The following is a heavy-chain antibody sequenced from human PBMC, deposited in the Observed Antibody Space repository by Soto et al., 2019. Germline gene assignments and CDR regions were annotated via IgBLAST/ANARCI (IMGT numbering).Heavy chain of an antibody. CDR1: GFTFGNSW. V-gene: IGHV3-74*01. Sequence: PGGSLRLSCAASGFTFGNSWMHWVRQAPGEGLEWVSRMNSDGSSTNYADSVKGRFTVSRDNAKNTLYLQMNGLRAEDTAVYYCATAEVDYWGPGTLVTVSS. CDR2: MNSDGSST. J-gene: IGHJ4*02. CDR3: ATAEVDY.